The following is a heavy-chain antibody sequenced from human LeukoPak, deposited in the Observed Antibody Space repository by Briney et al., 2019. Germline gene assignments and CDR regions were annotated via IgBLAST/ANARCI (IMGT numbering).Heavy chain of an antibody. CDR2: ISGSGGST. CDR3: AKAPSMVRGVIIFLDY. V-gene: IGHV3-23*01. J-gene: IGHJ4*02. Sequence: GGSLRLSCAASGFTFSSYGMSWVRQAPGKGLEWVSAISGSGGSTYYAGSVKGRFTISRDNSKNTLYLQMNSLRAEDTAVYYCAKAPSMVRGVIIFLDYWGQGTLVTVSS. D-gene: IGHD3-10*01. CDR1: GFTFSSYG.